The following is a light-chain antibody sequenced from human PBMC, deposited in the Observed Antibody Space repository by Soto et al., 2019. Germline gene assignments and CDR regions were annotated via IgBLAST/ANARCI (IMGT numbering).Light chain of an antibody. J-gene: IGKJ2*01. CDR1: HDVSVS. V-gene: IGKV3-11*01. CDR2: DAS. CDR3: QQRASWPYT. Sequence: EIVMTQSPGTLSLSPGERATLSCRASHDVSVSLVWYRQRPGQSPRLLIHDASNRATGISARFSGSGSGTDFTLTIGSLEPEESALYYCQQRASWPYTSGQGTK.